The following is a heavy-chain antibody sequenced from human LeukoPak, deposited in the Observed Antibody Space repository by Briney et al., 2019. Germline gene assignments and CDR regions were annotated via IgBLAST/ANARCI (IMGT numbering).Heavy chain of an antibody. Sequence: GGSLRLSCAASGFTFSYYTTHWVRQAPGKGLEWVAVISYDGSNTYYADAVKGRFSISRDNCKNTLYLQMTSLRAEDTAVYYCARVLNYYDSSGYYFSYWGQGTLVTVSS. V-gene: IGHV3-30-3*01. CDR3: ARVLNYYDSSGYYFSY. CDR2: ISYDGSNT. CDR1: GFTFSYYT. J-gene: IGHJ4*02. D-gene: IGHD3-22*01.